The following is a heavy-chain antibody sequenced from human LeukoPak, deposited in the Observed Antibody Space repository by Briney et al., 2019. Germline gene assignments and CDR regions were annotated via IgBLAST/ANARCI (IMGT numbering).Heavy chain of an antibody. CDR1: GFTFSSYA. D-gene: IGHD4-23*01. CDR2: ISTSGGST. CDR3: ARDLHLDYGGNSQFDY. V-gene: IGHV3-23*01. J-gene: IGHJ4*02. Sequence: GGSLRLSCAASGFTFSSYAMSWVRQAPGKGLEWVSAISTSGGSTYYADSVKGRFTISRDNSKNTLCLRMNSLRAEDTAVYYCARDLHLDYGGNSQFDYWGQGTLVTVSS.